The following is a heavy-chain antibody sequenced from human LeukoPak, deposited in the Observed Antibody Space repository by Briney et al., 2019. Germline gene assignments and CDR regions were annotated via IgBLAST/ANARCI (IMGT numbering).Heavy chain of an antibody. Sequence: SETLSLTCTVSGYSISSGYYWGWIRQPPGKGLEWIGSIYHSGSTYYNPSLKSRVTISVDTSKNQFSLKLSSVTAADTAVYYCARAPLYYYDSSGYYYRFHYFDYWGQGTLVTVSS. CDR2: IYHSGST. CDR3: ARAPLYYYDSSGYYYRFHYFDY. CDR1: GYSISSGYY. D-gene: IGHD3-22*01. J-gene: IGHJ4*02. V-gene: IGHV4-38-2*02.